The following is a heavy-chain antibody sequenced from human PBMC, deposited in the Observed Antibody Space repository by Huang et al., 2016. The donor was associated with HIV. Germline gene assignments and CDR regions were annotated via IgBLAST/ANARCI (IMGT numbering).Heavy chain of an antibody. CDR3: EKDFYGGAPTPDAFGL. CDR1: GFTFTTYG. Sequence: QVQLVESGGGVVQPGGSLRLSCAASGFTFTTYGMHWVRQAPGKGLELVALIHSEGKNIYYADPVKGRFAISRDNYRKALERQMIGLRPEDTSMYYCEKDFYGGAPTPDAFGLWGPGTMVTVS. CDR2: IHSEGKNI. V-gene: IGHV3-30*02. D-gene: IGHD3-16*01. J-gene: IGHJ3*01.